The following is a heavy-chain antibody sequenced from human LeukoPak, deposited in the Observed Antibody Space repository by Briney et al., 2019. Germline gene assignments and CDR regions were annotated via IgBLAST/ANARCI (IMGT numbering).Heavy chain of an antibody. CDR3: ARAQAVAGTGGFDP. CDR2: ITNDGSST. CDR1: GLTFSSHW. J-gene: IGHJ5*02. D-gene: IGHD6-19*01. V-gene: IGHV3-74*01. Sequence: PGGSLRLSCAASGLTFSSHWMHWVRQAPGKGLVWVSRITNDGSSTTYADSVNGRFTISRDNAKNMLYLQVNSLRDKDTAVYYCARAQAVAGTGGFDPWGQGTLVTVSS.